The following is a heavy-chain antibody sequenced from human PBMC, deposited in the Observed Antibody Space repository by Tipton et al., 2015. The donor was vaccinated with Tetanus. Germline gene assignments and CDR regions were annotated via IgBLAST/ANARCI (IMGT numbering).Heavy chain of an antibody. CDR3: ARDPASSWYSGYFDY. V-gene: IGHV3-30-3*01. J-gene: IGHJ4*02. CDR1: GFTFSTYA. CDR2: ISNDGTHK. Sequence: QLVQSGGGVVQPGRSLRLSCGASGFTFSTYAVHWVRQAPGKGLEWVTFISNDGTHKYYSDSVKGRFTISRDNSNNTLYLQMNSLRLEDTAVYFCARDPASSWYSGYFDYWGQGTLVTVSS. D-gene: IGHD6-13*01.